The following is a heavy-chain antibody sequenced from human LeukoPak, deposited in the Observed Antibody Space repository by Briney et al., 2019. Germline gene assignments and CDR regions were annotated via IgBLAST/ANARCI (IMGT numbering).Heavy chain of an antibody. CDR3: ARAFDWVFDWGYFDY. CDR2: ISAYNGNT. Sequence: GASVKVSCKASGYTFTSYGISWVRQAPGQGLEWMGWISAYNGNTNYAQKLQGRVTMTTDTSTSTAYMELRSLRSDDTAVYYCARAFDWVFDWGYFDYWGQGTLVTVSS. CDR1: GYTFTSYG. D-gene: IGHD3-9*01. J-gene: IGHJ4*02. V-gene: IGHV1-18*01.